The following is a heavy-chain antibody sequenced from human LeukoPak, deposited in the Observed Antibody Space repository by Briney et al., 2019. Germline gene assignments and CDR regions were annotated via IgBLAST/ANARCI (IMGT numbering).Heavy chain of an antibody. V-gene: IGHV3-7*01. CDR3: ARPEFDILTGYYSLFDY. D-gene: IGHD3-9*01. J-gene: IGHJ4*02. CDR2: VKQDGREK. Sequence: PGGSLRLSCTDSGFTFSNYWMSWVRQAPGKGLEWVANVKQDGREKYYVDSVKGRFTISRDNSKNTLYLQMNSLRAEDTAVYYCARPEFDILTGYYSLFDYWGQGTLVTVSS. CDR1: GFTFSNYW.